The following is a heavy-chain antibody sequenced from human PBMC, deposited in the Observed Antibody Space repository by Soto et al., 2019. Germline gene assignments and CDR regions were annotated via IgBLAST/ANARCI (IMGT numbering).Heavy chain of an antibody. V-gene: IGHV2-70*11. Sequence: SGPTLVNPTQTLTLTCTFSGFSLSTSGMCVSWIRQPPGKALEWLARIDWDDDKYYSTSLKTRLTISKDTSKNQVVLTMTNMDPVDTATYYCARTSMVRGVITYYMDVWGKGTTVTVSS. CDR2: IDWDDDK. D-gene: IGHD3-10*01. J-gene: IGHJ6*03. CDR1: GFSLSTSGMC. CDR3: ARTSMVRGVITYYMDV.